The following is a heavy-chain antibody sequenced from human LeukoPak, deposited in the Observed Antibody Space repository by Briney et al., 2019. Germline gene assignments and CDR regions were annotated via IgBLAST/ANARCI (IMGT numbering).Heavy chain of an antibody. CDR1: GGSFSGYY. CDR3: ARGSSSWYGRPFDY. D-gene: IGHD6-13*01. V-gene: IGHV4-34*01. J-gene: IGHJ4*02. Sequence: SETLSLTCAVYGGSFSGYYWSWIRQPPGKGLEWIGEINHSGSTNYNPSLKSRVTISVDTSKNQFSLKLSSVTDADTAVYYCARGSSSWYGRPFDYWGQGTLVTVSS. CDR2: INHSGST.